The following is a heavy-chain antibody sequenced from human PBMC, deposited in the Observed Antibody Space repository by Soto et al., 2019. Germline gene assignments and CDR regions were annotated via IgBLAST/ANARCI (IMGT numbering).Heavy chain of an antibody. CDR2: LSYVGNNE. V-gene: IGHV3-30*18. Sequence: QVQLVESGGGVVQPGRSLSLSCKASGFTFSSYGMHWVLQTPGMGLEWVAHLSYVGNNEHYTDSVKGRSTISRDSSKNTVSLQMNSLRTEDTALYYCAKDTSYHDSSGYYVVDHCGQGALGTVSS. D-gene: IGHD3-22*01. J-gene: IGHJ4*02. CDR1: GFTFSSYG. CDR3: AKDTSYHDSSGYYVVDH.